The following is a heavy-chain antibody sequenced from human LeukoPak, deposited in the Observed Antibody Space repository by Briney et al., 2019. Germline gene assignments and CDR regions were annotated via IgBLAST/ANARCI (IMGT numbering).Heavy chain of an antibody. V-gene: IGHV4-61*02. D-gene: IGHD3-9*01. CDR3: ARERAYYDILPRWFDP. CDR2: IYTSGST. J-gene: IGHJ5*02. Sequence: PSETLSLTCTVSGGSISSGSYYWSWIRQPAEKGLEWIGRIYTSGSTNYNPSLKSRVTISLDTSKNQFSLKLSSVTAADTAVYYCARERAYYDILPRWFDPWGQGTLVTVSS. CDR1: GGSISSGSYY.